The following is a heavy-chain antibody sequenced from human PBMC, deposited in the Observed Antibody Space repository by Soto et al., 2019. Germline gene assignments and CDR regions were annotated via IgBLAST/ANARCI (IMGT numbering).Heavy chain of an antibody. Sequence: PSETLSLTCTVSGGSISSGDYYWSWIRQPPGKGLEWIGYIYYSGSTFYNPSLKNRVTISLDTSKIQFSLKLSSVTAADTAVYYCVREGGDNWCDPWGQGTLVPVAS. J-gene: IGHJ5*02. D-gene: IGHD3-16*01. CDR3: VREGGDNWCDP. V-gene: IGHV4-30-4*01. CDR2: IYYSGST. CDR1: GGSISSGDYY.